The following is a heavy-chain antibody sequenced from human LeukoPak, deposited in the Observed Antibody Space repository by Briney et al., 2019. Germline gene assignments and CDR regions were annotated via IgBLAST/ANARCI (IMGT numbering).Heavy chain of an antibody. Sequence: GASVKVSCKASGGTFSSYAISWVRQAPGQGLEWMGGIIPIFGTANYAQKFQGRVTITTDESTSTAYMELSSLRSEDTAVYYCARDRLERPLGYYYYYYMDVWGKGTTVTVSS. CDR1: GGTFSSYA. J-gene: IGHJ6*03. CDR3: ARDRLERPLGYYYYYYMDV. D-gene: IGHD1-1*01. CDR2: IIPIFGTA. V-gene: IGHV1-69*05.